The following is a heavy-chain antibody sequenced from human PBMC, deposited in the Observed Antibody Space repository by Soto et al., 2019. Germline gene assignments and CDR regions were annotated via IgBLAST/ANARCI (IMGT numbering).Heavy chain of an antibody. CDR3: AKPQYNWNYRYYFDY. D-gene: IGHD1-7*01. CDR2: ISGSGGST. V-gene: IGHV3-23*01. CDR1: GFTFSSYA. Sequence: GGSLRLSCAASGFTFSSYAMSWVRQAPGKGLEWVSAISGSGGSTYYADSVKGRFTISRDNSKNTLYLQMNSLRAEDTAVYYCAKPQYNWNYRYYFDYWGQGTLVTVSS. J-gene: IGHJ4*02.